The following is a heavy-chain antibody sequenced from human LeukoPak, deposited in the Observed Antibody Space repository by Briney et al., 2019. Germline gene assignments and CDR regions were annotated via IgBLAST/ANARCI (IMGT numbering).Heavy chain of an antibody. Sequence: GGSLRLSCAASGFTFSSYWMSWVRQAPGKGLEWVANIKQDGSEKYCVDSVKGRFTISRDNAKNSLYLQMNSLRAEDTAVYYCARDQPDYYGSGSYYTPDAVCAFDIWGQGTMVTVSS. V-gene: IGHV3-7*01. CDR2: IKQDGSEK. CDR1: GFTFSSYW. D-gene: IGHD3-10*01. CDR3: ARDQPDYYGSGSYYTPDAVCAFDI. J-gene: IGHJ3*02.